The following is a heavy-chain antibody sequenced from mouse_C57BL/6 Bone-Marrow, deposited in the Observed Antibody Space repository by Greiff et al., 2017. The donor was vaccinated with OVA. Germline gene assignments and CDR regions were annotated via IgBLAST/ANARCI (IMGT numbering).Heavy chain of an antibody. V-gene: IGHV1-15*01. J-gene: IGHJ3*01. CDR2: IDPETGGT. CDR1: GYTFTDYE. CDR3: ASVAWFAY. Sequence: QVQLKQSGAELVRPGASVTLSCKASGYTFTDYEMHWVKQTPVHGLEWIGAIDPETGGTAYNQKFKGKAILTADKSSSTAYMELRSLTSEDTAIYYCASVAWFAYWGQGTLVTVSA.